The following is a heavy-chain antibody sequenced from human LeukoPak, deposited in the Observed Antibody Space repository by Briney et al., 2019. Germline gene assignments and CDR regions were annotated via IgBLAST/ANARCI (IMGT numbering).Heavy chain of an antibody. J-gene: IGHJ3*02. CDR3: ARDYPDYGDLYNAFDI. CDR1: GFTFSSYE. Sequence: GGSLRLSCAASGFTFSSYELNWVRQAPGKGLEWGSYISDTGSTIYYADSVEGRFTISRDNAKNSLYLQMNSLRAEDTAVYYCARDYPDYGDLYNAFDIWGQGTMVTVSS. D-gene: IGHD4-17*01. V-gene: IGHV3-48*03. CDR2: ISDTGSTI.